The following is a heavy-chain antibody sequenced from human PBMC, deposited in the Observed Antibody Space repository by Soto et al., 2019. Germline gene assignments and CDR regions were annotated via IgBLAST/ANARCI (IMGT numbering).Heavy chain of an antibody. J-gene: IGHJ4*02. V-gene: IGHV3-23*01. CDR1: GITFSTYA. D-gene: IGHD3-16*02. Sequence: EVQLLESGGGLVQPGGSLRLSCAASGITFSTYAMTWVRQAPGKGLEWVSAISGSGGSTYYADSVKGRFTISRDNSKDTLSLHMNSLGAEDTAVYYGATLYDYIWGSYRRPPYYFDYWGQGTLVTVSS. CDR2: ISGSGGST. CDR3: ATLYDYIWGSYRRPPYYFDY.